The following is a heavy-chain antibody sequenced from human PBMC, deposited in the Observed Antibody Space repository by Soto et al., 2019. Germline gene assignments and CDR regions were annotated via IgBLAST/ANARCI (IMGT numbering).Heavy chain of an antibody. V-gene: IGHV1-18*01. CDR3: PRDRSVTVFGVVIAPFDF. CDR2: ISGHNGNT. CDR1: GYTFSYFG. Sequence: QVQVVQSGAEVKKPGASVKVSCQASGYTFSYFGISWVRQAPGQGLEWMGWISGHNGNTNYAQKFQGRVTRTTDTSTTTADMELRSLRSDDTAVYYCPRDRSVTVFGVVIAPFDFWGQGTLVTVSS. D-gene: IGHD3-3*01. J-gene: IGHJ4*02.